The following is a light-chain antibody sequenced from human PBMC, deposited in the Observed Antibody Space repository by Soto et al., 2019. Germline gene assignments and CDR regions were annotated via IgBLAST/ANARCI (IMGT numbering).Light chain of an antibody. V-gene: IGKV3-20*01. CDR2: GAS. CDR3: HQHESAPRT. J-gene: IGKJ1*01. Sequence: EIVLTQSPGTLSLSPGERATLSCRASQSVSSSYLAWYQQKPGQAPRLLIYGASSRATGIPDRFSGSGSGTDLTLTIIRLETEDFAVYYCHQHESAPRTFGQGTKVDIK. CDR1: QSVSSSY.